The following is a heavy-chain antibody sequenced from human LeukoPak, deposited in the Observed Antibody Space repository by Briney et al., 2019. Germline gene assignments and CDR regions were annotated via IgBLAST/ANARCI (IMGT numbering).Heavy chain of an antibody. D-gene: IGHD3-16*01. CDR2: MNPNSGNT. CDR3: AKGGGGRLIYYYYMDV. CDR1: GYTFTSYD. J-gene: IGHJ6*03. V-gene: IGHV1-8*01. Sequence: ASVKVSCKASGYTFTSYDINWVRQATGQGLEWMGWMNPNSGNTGYAQKFQGRVTMTRNTSISTAYMELSSLRSEDMALYYCAKGGGGRLIYYYYMDVWGKGTTVTVSS.